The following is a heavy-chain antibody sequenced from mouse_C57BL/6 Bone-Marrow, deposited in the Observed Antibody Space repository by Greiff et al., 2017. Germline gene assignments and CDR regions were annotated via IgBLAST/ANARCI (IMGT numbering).Heavy chain of an antibody. J-gene: IGHJ2*01. D-gene: IGHD2-5*01. Sequence: DVMLVEPGGDLVKPGGSLKLSCAASGFTFSSYGMSWVRQTPDKRLEWVATISSGGSYTYYTDSVKGRFTISRDNATNTMYLQLSSLTSEGATMCYCERLYSNYFDYWGQGTTLTVSS. CDR1: GFTFSSYG. V-gene: IGHV5-6*02. CDR3: ERLYSNYFDY. CDR2: ISSGGSYT.